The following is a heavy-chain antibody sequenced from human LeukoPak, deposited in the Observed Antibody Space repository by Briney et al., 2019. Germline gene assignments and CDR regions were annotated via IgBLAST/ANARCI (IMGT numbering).Heavy chain of an antibody. V-gene: IGHV4-59*01. D-gene: IGHD6-6*01. Sequence: SETLSLTCTVSGGSINGYYWSWIRQPPGKGLEWIGYIYYSGSTNYNPSLKSRVTISVDTSKNQFSLKLSSVTAADTAVYYCARAKRAEYSSSSGGFDYWGQGTLVTVSS. CDR2: IYYSGST. CDR3: ARAKRAEYSSSSGGFDY. J-gene: IGHJ4*02. CDR1: GGSINGYY.